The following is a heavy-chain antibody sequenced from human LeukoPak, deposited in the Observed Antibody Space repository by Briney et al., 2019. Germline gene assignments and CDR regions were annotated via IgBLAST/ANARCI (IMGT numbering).Heavy chain of an antibody. J-gene: IGHJ4*02. D-gene: IGHD2-2*01. CDR3: VSHFGPGPV. CDR1: GYTFTDHH. Sequence: GASVKVSFRTSGYTFTDHHVHWARQAPGPGLEWMGRIHTNNNAGTDYAQKFQGRATLTRDMSITTAYMELTGLTSDDTAVYYCVSHFGPGPVWGQGTLVTVS. V-gene: IGHV1-2*06. CDR2: IHTNNNAGT.